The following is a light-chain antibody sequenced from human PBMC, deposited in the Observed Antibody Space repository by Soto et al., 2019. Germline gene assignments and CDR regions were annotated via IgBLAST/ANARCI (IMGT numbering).Light chain of an antibody. CDR2: KAS. V-gene: IGKV1-5*03. J-gene: IGKJ5*01. CDR1: QYVGSW. CDR3: QRYNGT. Sequence: DVHLTQSPSTLSAVVGDRVTITCRASQYVGSWLAWYQQKPGKAPKLLIYKASNLQSGVPSRFSGSGSATEFTLTISSLQPDDSATYYCQRYNGTFGQGTRLEI.